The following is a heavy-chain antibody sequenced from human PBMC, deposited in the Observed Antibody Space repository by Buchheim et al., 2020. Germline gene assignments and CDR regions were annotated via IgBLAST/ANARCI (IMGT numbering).Heavy chain of an antibody. J-gene: IGHJ6*03. Sequence: EVQLLESGGGLVQPGGSLRLSCAASGFTFSSYAMSWVRQAPGKGLEWVSAISGSGGSTYYADSVKGRFTISRDNSKHTLYLQMNSLRAEDTAVYYCAKDQMDYDILTGHYYYMDVWGKGTT. CDR3: AKDQMDYDILTGHYYYMDV. CDR2: ISGSGGST. CDR1: GFTFSSYA. V-gene: IGHV3-23*01. D-gene: IGHD3-9*01.